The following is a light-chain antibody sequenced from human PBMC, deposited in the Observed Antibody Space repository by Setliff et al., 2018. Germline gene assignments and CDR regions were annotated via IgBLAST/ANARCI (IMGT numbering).Light chain of an antibody. CDR3: CSYTSGTTYV. Sequence: QSVLTQSASVSGSPGQSISISCTGTSSDIGDYNYVSWYQHHPGKAPKVTIYDVSKRPSGVSNRFSGSKSGNTASLTISGLQAEDEADYYCCSYTSGTTYVFGTGTKVTVL. CDR2: DVS. CDR1: SSDIGDYNY. J-gene: IGLJ1*01. V-gene: IGLV2-14*03.